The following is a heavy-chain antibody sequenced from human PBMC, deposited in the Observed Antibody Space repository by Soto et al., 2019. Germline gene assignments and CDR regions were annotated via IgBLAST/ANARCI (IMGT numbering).Heavy chain of an antibody. J-gene: IGHJ5*02. CDR1: GFTFSSYM. Sequence: EVQLVESGGGLVKPGGSLRLSREGSGFTFSSYMMNWVRQAPGKGLEWVASISSGSSYIYYADALKGRFTISRDDAKSSVYLQMNSLRDEDTAVYYCVRDSLMRTSWGQGARVTVSS. CDR2: ISSGSSYI. CDR3: VRDSLMRTS. V-gene: IGHV3-21*01.